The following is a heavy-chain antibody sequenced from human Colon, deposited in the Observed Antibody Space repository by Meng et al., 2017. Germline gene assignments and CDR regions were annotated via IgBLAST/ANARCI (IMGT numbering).Heavy chain of an antibody. V-gene: IGHV4-4*02. CDR3: ARVIYASGNMAHLDY. Sequence: QVQLQESGPGRVKPSGTLSLTCAVSGDSIRRSNWWSWVRQPPGRGLELIGEIYHSGSTNYNPSLKNRVTMTVDKSKNEFPLTLSSVTAADTAFYYCARVIYASGNMAHLDYWGQGTLVTVSS. D-gene: IGHD3-10*01. CDR1: GDSIRRSNW. CDR2: IYHSGST. J-gene: IGHJ4*02.